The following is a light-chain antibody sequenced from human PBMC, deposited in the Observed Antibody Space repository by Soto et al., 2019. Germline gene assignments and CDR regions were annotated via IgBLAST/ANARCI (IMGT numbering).Light chain of an antibody. Sequence: IVLNQSPATLSLSPGERATLSCRASQSVNRYLAWYQQKPGQAPRLLIYEASNRATGIPARFSGSGSGTDFTLTIGGLEPEDFAVYYCQHRNNWPWTFGQGTKVEIK. CDR3: QHRNNWPWT. J-gene: IGKJ1*01. CDR1: QSVNRY. CDR2: EAS. V-gene: IGKV3-11*01.